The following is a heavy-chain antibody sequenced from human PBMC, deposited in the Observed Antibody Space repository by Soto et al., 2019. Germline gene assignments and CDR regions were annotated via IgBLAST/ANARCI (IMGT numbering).Heavy chain of an antibody. CDR3: ARAARYMVRGVIIDYYYYGMDV. J-gene: IGHJ6*02. Sequence: QVQLVESGGGVVQPGRSLRLSCAASGFTFSSYAMHWVRQAPGKGLEWVAVISYDGSNKNYADSVKGRFTISRDNSKNTLYLQMNSLRAEDTAVYYCARAARYMVRGVIIDYYYYGMDVWGQGTTVTVSS. D-gene: IGHD3-10*01. CDR2: ISYDGSNK. V-gene: IGHV3-30-3*01. CDR1: GFTFSSYA.